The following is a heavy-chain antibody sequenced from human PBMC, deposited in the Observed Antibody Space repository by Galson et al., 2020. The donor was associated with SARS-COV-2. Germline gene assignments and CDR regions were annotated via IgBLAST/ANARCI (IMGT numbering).Heavy chain of an antibody. D-gene: IGHD3-22*01. CDR3: AREATYYYDSSGYPGGMDV. CDR2: IYTSGST. V-gene: IGHV4-61*02. CDR1: GGSISSGSYY. Sequence: SETLSLTCTVSGGSISSGSYYWSWIRQPAGKGLEWIGRIYTSGSTNYNSSLKSRVTISVDTSKNQFSLKLSSVTAADTAVYYCAREATYYYDSSGYPGGMDVWGQGTTVTVSS. J-gene: IGHJ6*02.